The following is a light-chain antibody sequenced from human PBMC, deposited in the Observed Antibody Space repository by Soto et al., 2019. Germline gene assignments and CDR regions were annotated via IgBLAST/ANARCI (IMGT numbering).Light chain of an antibody. V-gene: IGLV2-11*01. CDR1: SSDVGGYDY. J-gene: IGLJ1*01. CDR3: CSYAGSYTYV. Sequence: QSALTQPRSVSESPGQSVTISCTGTSSDVGGYDYLSWYQQHPGKAPKLMIYDVTKRRSGVPDRFSGSKSGNTASLTISGLQTEDEADYYCCSYAGSYTYVFGTGTKVTVL. CDR2: DVT.